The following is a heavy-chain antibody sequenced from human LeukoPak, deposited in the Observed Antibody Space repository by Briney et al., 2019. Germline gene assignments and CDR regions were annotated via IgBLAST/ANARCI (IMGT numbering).Heavy chain of an antibody. D-gene: IGHD2-2*01. J-gene: IGHJ1*01. V-gene: IGHV1-18*01. Sequence: ASVKVSCKASGYTFTSYGITWVRQAPGQGLEGMGWISAYNGNTNYPQKLQGRVTMTTDTSTSSAYMELRSLRSDCTAVYYCARDGYQPLDVTYFQHWGQGTLVTVSS. CDR2: ISAYNGNT. CDR1: GYTFTSYG. CDR3: ARDGYQPLDVTYFQH.